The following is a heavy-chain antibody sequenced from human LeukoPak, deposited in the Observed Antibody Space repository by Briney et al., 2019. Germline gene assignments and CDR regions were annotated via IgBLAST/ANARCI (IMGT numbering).Heavy chain of an antibody. D-gene: IGHD3-10*01. CDR1: GFTFSSYS. Sequence: PGGSLRLSCAASGFTFSSYSMNWVRQAPGKGLEWVSSISSSSSYIYYADSVKGRFTISRDNSKNTLYLQMNSLRAEDTAVYYCARDRGHLTVRVSLDYWGQGTLVTVSS. CDR2: ISSSSSYI. CDR3: ARDRGHLTVRVSLDY. V-gene: IGHV3-21*04. J-gene: IGHJ4*02.